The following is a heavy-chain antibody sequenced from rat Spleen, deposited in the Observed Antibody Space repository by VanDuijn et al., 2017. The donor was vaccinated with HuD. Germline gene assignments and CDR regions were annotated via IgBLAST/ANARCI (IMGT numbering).Heavy chain of an antibody. CDR3: TTEYYGLASTYVDF. Sequence: EVQLAESGGGLVQPGRSLKLSCAASGFTFSDYYMAWVRQAPTKGLEWVASISYDGGSTYYRDSVKGRFTISRDNAKSSLYLQMDSLRSEDTATYYCTTEYYGLASTYVDFWGPGTMVTVSS. J-gene: IGHJ1*01. CDR2: ISYDGGST. D-gene: IGHD1-6*01. V-gene: IGHV5-20*01. CDR1: GFTFSDYY.